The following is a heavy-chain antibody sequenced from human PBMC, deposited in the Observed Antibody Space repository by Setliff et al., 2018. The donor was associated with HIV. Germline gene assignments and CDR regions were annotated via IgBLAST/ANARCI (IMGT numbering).Heavy chain of an antibody. Sequence: SETLSLTCAVYGGSLRGNSWNWIRQSPDKGLEWIGEVTQSGNTNYKPSLKSRVTISVDTSSNQFSLNLASVTAADTAVYYCARGHIRRVQLWSTPDTNLDSWGQGTQVTVSS. J-gene: IGHJ4*02. CDR1: GGSLRGNS. V-gene: IGHV4-34*01. D-gene: IGHD1-1*01. CDR2: VTQSGNT. CDR3: ARGHIRRVQLWSTPDTNLDS.